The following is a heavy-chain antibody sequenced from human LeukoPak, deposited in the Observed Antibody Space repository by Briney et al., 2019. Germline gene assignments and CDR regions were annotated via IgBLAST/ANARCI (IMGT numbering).Heavy chain of an antibody. CDR3: AKTGGTYYGSDY. Sequence: PGGSLRLSCAAYGFTFSSYVMSWVRQAPGKGLEWVSSISGSGSTTYYADTVKGRFTISRDNSKNTLYLQMNSLRGEDTALYYCAKTGGTYYGSDYWGQGTLVTVSS. CDR2: ISGSGSTT. J-gene: IGHJ4*02. CDR1: GFTFSSYV. D-gene: IGHD1-26*01. V-gene: IGHV3-23*01.